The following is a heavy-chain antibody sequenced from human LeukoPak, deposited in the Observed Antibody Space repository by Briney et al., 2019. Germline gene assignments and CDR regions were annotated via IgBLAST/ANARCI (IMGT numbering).Heavy chain of an antibody. J-gene: IGHJ4*02. CDR3: ARVIGRSGEFSPPPFDY. V-gene: IGHV3-21*01. CDR2: ISSSSSYI. Sequence: GGSLRLSCAASGFTFNNYWMNWVRQAPGKGLEWVSSISSSSSYIYYADSVKGRFTISRDNAKNSLYLQMNSLRAEDTAVYYCARVIGRSGEFSPPPFDYWGQGTLVTVSS. CDR1: GFTFNNYW. D-gene: IGHD3-10*01.